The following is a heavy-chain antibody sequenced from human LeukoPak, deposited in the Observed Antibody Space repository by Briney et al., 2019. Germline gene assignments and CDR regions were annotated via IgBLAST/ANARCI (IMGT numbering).Heavy chain of an antibody. CDR3: VKDEARGDYGAY. CDR1: GFTFRSYS. D-gene: IGHD4-17*01. J-gene: IGHJ4*02. CDR2: ISSSSSTI. V-gene: IGHV3-48*02. Sequence: GGSLRLSCAASGFTFRSYSMNWVRQAPGKGLEWVSYISSSSSTIYYADSVKGRFTISRDNAKNSLYLQMNSLRDEDTAVYYCVKDEARGDYGAYWGQGTLVTVSS.